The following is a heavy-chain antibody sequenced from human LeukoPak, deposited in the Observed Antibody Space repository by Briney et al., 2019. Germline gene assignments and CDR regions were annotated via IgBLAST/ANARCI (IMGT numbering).Heavy chain of an antibody. CDR1: GGSISRYY. CDR2: IYYSGST. V-gene: IGHV4-59*01. J-gene: IGHJ1*01. CDR3: EAQYYHGSGKYSDVEYFQQ. Sequence: PSETLSLTCTVYGGSISRYYWSWIRQPPGKGLEWIGYIYYSGSTNYNPSLKSRVTISVDTSKNQFSLKLASLTAADTAVYYCEAQYYHGSGKYSDVEYFQQWGQGTLVTVSS. D-gene: IGHD3-10*01.